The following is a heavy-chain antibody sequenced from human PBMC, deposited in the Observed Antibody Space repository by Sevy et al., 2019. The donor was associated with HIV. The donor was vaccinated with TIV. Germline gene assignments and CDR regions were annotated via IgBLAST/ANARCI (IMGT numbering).Heavy chain of an antibody. CDR2: IRSKSDGGTT. D-gene: IGHD3-22*01. CDR3: NTERVGYYSGGTCLSSDF. Sequence: GGSLRLSCAASGFTFSNAWMNWVRQAPGKGLEWVGRIRSKSDGGTTDDAAPVEGRFTISRDDSKNTLYLQMNNLKTDDTGVYYCNTERVGYYSGGTCLSSDFWGQGTLVTVSS. J-gene: IGHJ4*02. CDR1: GFTFSNAW. V-gene: IGHV3-15*01.